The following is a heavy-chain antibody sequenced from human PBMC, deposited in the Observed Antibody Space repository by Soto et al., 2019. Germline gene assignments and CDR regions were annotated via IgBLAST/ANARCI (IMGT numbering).Heavy chain of an antibody. Sequence: QVQLQQWGAGLVKPSETLSLSCAVYGQSFSGHSWAWIRQPPGKGLEWIGDINESGSTYYNPSLKSRVTISTDTPKNQFSLEVSSVSAADTAAYFCARGSGIVALPGELEDVKYDYWGQGTLVNVSS. V-gene: IGHV4-34*01. J-gene: IGHJ4*02. CDR3: ARGSGIVALPGELEDVKYDY. D-gene: IGHD1-1*01. CDR1: GQSFSGHS. CDR2: INESGST.